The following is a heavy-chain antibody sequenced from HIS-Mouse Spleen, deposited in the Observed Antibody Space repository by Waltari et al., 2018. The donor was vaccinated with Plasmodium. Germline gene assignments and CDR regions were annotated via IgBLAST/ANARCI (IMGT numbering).Heavy chain of an antibody. D-gene: IGHD6-6*01. CDR1: GFSLSTSGMC. J-gene: IGHJ4*02. V-gene: IGHV2-70*15. Sequence: QVTLRESGPALVKPTQTLTLTCTFSGFSLSTSGMCVSWIRQPPGKALEWLARIDWEYDKYYSTSLNTRLTISQDTSKNQVVLTMTNMDPVDTATYYCARHKKRGQLVRGYFDYWGQGTLVTVSS. CDR3: ARHKKRGQLVRGYFDY. CDR2: IDWEYDK.